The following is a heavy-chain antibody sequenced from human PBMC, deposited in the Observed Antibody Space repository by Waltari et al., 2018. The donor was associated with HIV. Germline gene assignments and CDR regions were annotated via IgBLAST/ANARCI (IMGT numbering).Heavy chain of an antibody. Sequence: QVQLVESGGRVVQPGRSLRLSCAASGFTFSHSAMHWVRQAPGKGLEWVAVISFDGSHRYYADSVKGRFTISRDNSKNTLYLQMSSLRAEDTAVYYCARLSNAFDFWGQGTMVTVSS. J-gene: IGHJ3*01. V-gene: IGHV3-30*15. CDR1: GFTFSHSA. CDR2: ISFDGSHR. CDR3: ARLSNAFDF.